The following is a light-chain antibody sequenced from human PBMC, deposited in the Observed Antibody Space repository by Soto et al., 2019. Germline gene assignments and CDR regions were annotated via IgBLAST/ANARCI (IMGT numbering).Light chain of an antibody. CDR2: GAS. CDR1: QGIGTW. V-gene: IGKV1D-12*01. J-gene: IGKJ5*01. Sequence: DVQVTQSPSFVSASVGVRVTITCRASQGIGTWLAWYQQKPGKAPNLLIYGASNLQSGVPPRFSGSGLGTQFTLTIFSLQPEDFATYYCQQTNSFPITFGQGTRVEI. CDR3: QQTNSFPIT.